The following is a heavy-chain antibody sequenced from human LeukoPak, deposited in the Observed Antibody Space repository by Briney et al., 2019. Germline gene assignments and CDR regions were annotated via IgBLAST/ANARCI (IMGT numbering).Heavy chain of an antibody. CDR2: IYYSGST. J-gene: IGHJ4*02. D-gene: IGHD2-2*01. V-gene: IGHV4-61*05. CDR1: GGSISSSSYY. Sequence: SETLSLTCTVSGGSISSSSYYWGWIRQPPGKGLEWIGYIYYSGSTNYNPSLKSRVTISVDTSKNQFSLKLSSVTAADTAVYYCAGARVVPAAINYWGQGTLVTVSS. CDR3: AGARVVPAAINY.